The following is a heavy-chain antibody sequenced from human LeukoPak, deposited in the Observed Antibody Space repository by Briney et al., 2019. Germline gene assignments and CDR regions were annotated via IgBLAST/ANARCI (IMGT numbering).Heavy chain of an antibody. Sequence: PGGSLRLSCAASGFTFSDYYMSWIRQAPGKGPEWVSYISSSSSYTNYADSVKGRFTISRDNAKNSLYLQMNSLRAEDTAVYYCAVAVAGSYFDYWGQGTLVTVSS. J-gene: IGHJ4*02. V-gene: IGHV3-11*06. CDR1: GFTFSDYY. CDR2: ISSSSSYT. D-gene: IGHD6-19*01. CDR3: AVAVAGSYFDY.